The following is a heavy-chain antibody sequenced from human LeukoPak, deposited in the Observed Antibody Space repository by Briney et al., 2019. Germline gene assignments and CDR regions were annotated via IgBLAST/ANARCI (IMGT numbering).Heavy chain of an antibody. CDR2: ISWNSGSI. CDR1: GFTFDDYA. CDR3: AKDWARIAAAGTNFDY. J-gene: IGHJ4*02. V-gene: IGHV3-9*01. Sequence: GGSLRLSCAASGFTFDDYAMHWVRQAPGKGLEWVSGISWNSGSIGYADSVKGRFTISRDNAENSLYLQMNSLRAEDTALYYCAKDWARIAAAGTNFDYWGQGTLVTVSS. D-gene: IGHD6-13*01.